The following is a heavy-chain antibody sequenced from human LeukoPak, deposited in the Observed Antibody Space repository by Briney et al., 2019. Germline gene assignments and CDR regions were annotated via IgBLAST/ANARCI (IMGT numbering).Heavy chain of an antibody. CDR1: GFTISSYS. Sequence: GGSLRLSCAASGFTISSYSMCWVRRLPGKGLEWVSCIISSNSYTHNADSVKGRFTISRDNGQNSLYLQMNSLRAEDTAMYYCVKDGSGSRGGTNWLDSWGQGTLVTVSS. D-gene: IGHD3-22*01. CDR2: IISSNSYT. V-gene: IGHV3-21*06. J-gene: IGHJ5*01. CDR3: VKDGSGSRGGTNWLDS.